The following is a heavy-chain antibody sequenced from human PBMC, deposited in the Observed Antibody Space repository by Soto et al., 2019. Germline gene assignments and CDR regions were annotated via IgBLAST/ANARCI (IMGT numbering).Heavy chain of an antibody. V-gene: IGHV4-30-4*01. Sequence: SEPLSVTCTVPFGPISSREYYCVFVRHPPGKGLEWIGYIYYSGSTYYNPSLKSRVTISVDTSKNQFSLKLSSVTAADTAVYYCARDSFGGSAHWFDPWGQGTLVTVSA. CDR1: FGPISSREYY. J-gene: IGHJ5*02. D-gene: IGHD3-10*01. CDR2: IYYSGST. CDR3: ARDSFGGSAHWFDP.